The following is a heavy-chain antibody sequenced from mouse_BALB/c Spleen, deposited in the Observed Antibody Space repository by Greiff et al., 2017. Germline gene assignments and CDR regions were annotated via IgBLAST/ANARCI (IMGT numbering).Heavy chain of an antibody. Sequence: EVQGVESGGGLVKPGGSLKLSCAASGFTFSSYAMSWVRQSPEKRLEWVAEISSGGSYTYYPDTVTGRFTISRDNAKNTLYLEMSSLRSEDTAMYYCARAQIYYYGSRYYFDYWGQGTTLTVSS. J-gene: IGHJ2*01. CDR1: GFTFSSYA. CDR2: ISSGGSYT. D-gene: IGHD1-1*01. V-gene: IGHV5-9-4*01. CDR3: ARAQIYYYGSRYYFDY.